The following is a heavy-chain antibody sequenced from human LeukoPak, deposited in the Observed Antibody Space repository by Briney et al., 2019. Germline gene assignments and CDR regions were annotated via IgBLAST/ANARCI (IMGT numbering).Heavy chain of an antibody. CDR2: IIPIFGTA. CDR3: ARGPRVYCSGGSCYPGIHYFDY. J-gene: IGHJ4*02. Sequence: SVKVSCKASGGTFSSYAISWVRQAPGQGLEWMGGIIPIFGTANYAQKFQGRVTITADESTSTAYMELSSLRSEDTAVHYCARGPRVYCSGGSCYPGIHYFDYWGQGTLVTVSS. V-gene: IGHV1-69*01. D-gene: IGHD2-15*01. CDR1: GGTFSSYA.